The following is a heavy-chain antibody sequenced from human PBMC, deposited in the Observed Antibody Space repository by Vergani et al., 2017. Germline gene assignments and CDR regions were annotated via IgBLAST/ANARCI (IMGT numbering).Heavy chain of an antibody. Sequence: EVQLLESGGGFVQPGGSLRLSCAASGFTFSSYAMSWVRQAPGKGLEWVSAISGSGGSTYYADSVKGRFTISRDNSKNTLYLQMNSLRAEDTAVYYCARDRLLVSRYDHYMDVLCKGTTVTVSS. J-gene: IGHJ6*03. CDR3: ARDRLLVSRYDHYMDV. CDR1: GFTFSSYA. CDR2: ISGSGGST. V-gene: IGHV3-23*01. D-gene: IGHD3-16*02.